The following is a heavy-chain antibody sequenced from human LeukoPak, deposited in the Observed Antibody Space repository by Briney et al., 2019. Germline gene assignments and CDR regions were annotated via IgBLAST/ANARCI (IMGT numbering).Heavy chain of an antibody. V-gene: IGHV3-48*01. CDR3: AKDGPTSACGGDCYAGGLDV. CDR2: ISSSGSIT. D-gene: IGHD2-21*02. CDR1: GFTLSSHN. J-gene: IGHJ6*02. Sequence: GGSLRLSCVASGFTLSSHNINWVRQAPGKGLEWVSHISSSGSITYYGDSVKGRITISRDNAKNSVSLYMNSLRAEDSAVYFCAKDGPTSACGGDCYAGGLDVWGQGTTVTVSS.